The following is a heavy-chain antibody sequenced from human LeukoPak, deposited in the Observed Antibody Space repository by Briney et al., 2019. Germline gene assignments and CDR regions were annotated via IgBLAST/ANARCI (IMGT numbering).Heavy chain of an antibody. CDR2: ISGYNGNT. J-gene: IGHJ4*02. CDR3: ARDPESSSWYVYFDY. CDR1: GYTFTSNG. V-gene: IGHV1-18*01. Sequence: SVKVSCKASGYTFTSNGISWVRQAPGQGLEWLGWISGYNGNTNYAQKFQGRVTMTTDTSTSTAYMELRGLRSDDTAVYYCARDPESSSWYVYFDYWGQGTLVTVSS. D-gene: IGHD6-13*01.